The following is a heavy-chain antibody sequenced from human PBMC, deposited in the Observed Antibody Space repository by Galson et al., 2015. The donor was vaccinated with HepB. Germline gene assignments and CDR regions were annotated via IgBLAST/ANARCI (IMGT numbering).Heavy chain of an antibody. CDR1: GYAFTGYY. J-gene: IGHJ4*02. D-gene: IGHD2-15*01. CDR3: ARDGYCSGGSCYGGVDY. CDR2: INPNSGGT. V-gene: IGHV1-2*06. Sequence: SVKVSCKASGYAFTGYYTHWVRQAPGQGLEWMGRINPNSGGTNYAQKFQGRVTMTRDTSISTAYMELSRLRSDDTAVYYCARDGYCSGGSCYGGVDYWGQGTLVTVSS.